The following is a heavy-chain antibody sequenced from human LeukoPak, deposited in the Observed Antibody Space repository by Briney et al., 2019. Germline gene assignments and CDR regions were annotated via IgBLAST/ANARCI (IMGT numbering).Heavy chain of an antibody. CDR3: ARDRPYGGNSGADFLDY. J-gene: IGHJ4*02. D-gene: IGHD4-23*01. Sequence: PGRSLRLSCAASGFTFSSYGMHWVRQAPGKGLGWVAVIWYDGSNKYYADSVKGRFTISRDNSKNTLYLQMNSLRAEDTAVYYCARDRPYGGNSGADFLDYWGQGTLVTVSS. CDR1: GFTFSSYG. V-gene: IGHV3-33*01. CDR2: IWYDGSNK.